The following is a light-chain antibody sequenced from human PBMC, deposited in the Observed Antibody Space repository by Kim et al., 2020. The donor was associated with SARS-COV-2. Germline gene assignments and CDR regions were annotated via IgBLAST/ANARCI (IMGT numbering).Light chain of an antibody. CDR2: KNN. J-gene: IGLJ3*02. Sequence: QPSKPTHTKNCNKISDQGQASVQQHQSHPPNLLSCKNNNRPPGGTERQSASRSGNTTSLTITSLQPEDEDDYYCSAWDNSLSVWVFGGGTQLTVL. CDR3: SAWDNSLSVWV. V-gene: IGLV10-54*01. CDR1: CNKISDQG.